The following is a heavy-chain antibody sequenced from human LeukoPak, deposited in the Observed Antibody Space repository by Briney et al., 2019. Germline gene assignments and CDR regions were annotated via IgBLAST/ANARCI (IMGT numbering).Heavy chain of an antibody. D-gene: IGHD5-12*01. V-gene: IGHV1-69*13. CDR1: GYTLTELS. CDR2: IIPIFGTA. CDR3: AKNWGATIYYAFDI. Sequence: SVKVSCKVSGYTLTELSMHWVRQAPGQGLEWMGGIIPIFGTANYAQKFQGRVTITADESTSTAYMELSSLSAEDTAVYYCAKNWGATIYYAFDIWGQGTMVTVSS. J-gene: IGHJ3*02.